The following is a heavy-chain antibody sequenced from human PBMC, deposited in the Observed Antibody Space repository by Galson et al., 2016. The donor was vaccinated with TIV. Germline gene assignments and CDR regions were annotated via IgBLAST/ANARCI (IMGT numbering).Heavy chain of an antibody. Sequence: SLRLSCAASGFTFNTYWMHWVRQAPGQGLVWVSRINSDGNTISYVDSVKGRLTISRDNAKNTLYMQMNSLRAEDTALYYCARTQDIALSPFDIWGQGTMDAVSS. D-gene: IGHD5-12*01. CDR2: INSDGNTI. J-gene: IGHJ3*02. CDR1: GFTFNTYW. CDR3: ARTQDIALSPFDI. V-gene: IGHV3-74*01.